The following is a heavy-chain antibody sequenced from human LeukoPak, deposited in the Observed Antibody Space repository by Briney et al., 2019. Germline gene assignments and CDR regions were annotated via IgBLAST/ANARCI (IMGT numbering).Heavy chain of an antibody. J-gene: IGHJ6*02. CDR3: ARARGSRRLNYYYGMDV. CDR1: GGSFSGYY. CDR2: INHSGST. Sequence: SETLSLTCAVYGGSFSGYYWSWIRQPPGKGLEWVGEINHSGSTNYNPSLKSRVTISVDTSKNQFSLKLSSVTAADTAVYYCARARGSRRLNYYYGMDVWGQGTTVTVSS. D-gene: IGHD6-13*01. V-gene: IGHV4-34*01.